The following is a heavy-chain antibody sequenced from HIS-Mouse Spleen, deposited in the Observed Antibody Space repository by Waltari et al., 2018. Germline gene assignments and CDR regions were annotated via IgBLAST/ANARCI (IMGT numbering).Heavy chain of an antibody. CDR2: MNPNSRNE. CDR3: ARGHPPGTPLDY. V-gene: IGHV1-8*01. Sequence: QVQLVQSGAEVKKPGASVKVSCKASGYTFTSYDINWVRQTTGQGLELMGWMNPNSRNEGYAQKFQGRVTMTRNTSISTAYMELSSLRSEDTAVYYCARGHPPGTPLDYWGQGTLVTVSS. J-gene: IGHJ4*02. D-gene: IGHD1-1*01. CDR1: GYTFTSYD.